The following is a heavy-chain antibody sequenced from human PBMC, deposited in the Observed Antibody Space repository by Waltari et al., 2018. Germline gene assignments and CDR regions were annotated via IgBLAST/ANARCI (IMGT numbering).Heavy chain of an antibody. D-gene: IGHD1-1*01. CDR3: VRQLTTANPWYIDS. J-gene: IGHJ4*02. V-gene: IGHV4-39*01. Sequence: QVQMQESGPGLVKPSETLSLTCSVSGGSVSSSRYSWGRIRQTPGKGLDWLGSVFYNGRTYYNPSLQSRVTISVDTSKNQFSLSLKSLTAADTAVFYCVRQLTTANPWYIDSWGQGTQVTVSS. CDR2: VFYNGRT. CDR1: GGSVSSSRYS.